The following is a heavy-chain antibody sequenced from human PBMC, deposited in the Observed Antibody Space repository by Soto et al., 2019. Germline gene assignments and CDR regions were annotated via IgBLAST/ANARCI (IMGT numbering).Heavy chain of an antibody. CDR1: GGSISSSHW. CDR2: ISHSGTS. D-gene: IGHD3-10*01. Sequence: QVQLQESGPGLVKPSGTLSLTCAVSGGSISSSHWWTWVRQSPGKGLVYIGEISHSGTSNSNPSLKRPVTLSVDKSKNHFSLTLSSVTAADTAVYYCARVVLTITRGAFDAWGQGTLVIVSS. J-gene: IGHJ3*01. V-gene: IGHV4-4*02. CDR3: ARVVLTITRGAFDA.